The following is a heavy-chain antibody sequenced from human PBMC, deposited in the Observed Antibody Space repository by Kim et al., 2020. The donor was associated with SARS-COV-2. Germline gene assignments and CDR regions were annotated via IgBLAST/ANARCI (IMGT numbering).Heavy chain of an antibody. V-gene: IGHV4-59*01. J-gene: IGHJ6*02. CDR3: ARELVGANYYDSSGYPREYYGMDV. Sequence: SETLSLTCTVSGGSISSYYWSWIRQPPGKGLEWIGYIYYSGSTNYNPSLKSRVTISVDTSKNQFSLKLSSVTAADTAVYYCARELVGANYYDSSGYPREYYGMDVWGQGTTVTVSS. CDR1: GGSISSYY. CDR2: IYYSGST. D-gene: IGHD3-22*01.